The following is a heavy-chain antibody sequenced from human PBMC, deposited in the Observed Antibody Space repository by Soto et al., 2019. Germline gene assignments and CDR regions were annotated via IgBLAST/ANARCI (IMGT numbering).Heavy chain of an antibody. J-gene: IGHJ4*02. V-gene: IGHV3-33*01. Sequence: GGSLRLSCAASGFTFSSFGMHWVRQAPGKGLEWVALIWFDGSNKNYADSVKGRFTISRDNAKNSLYLQMNSLRAEDTAVYYCARVSPPPDYWGQGTLVTVSS. CDR1: GFTFSSFG. CDR2: IWFDGSNK. CDR3: ARVSPPPDY.